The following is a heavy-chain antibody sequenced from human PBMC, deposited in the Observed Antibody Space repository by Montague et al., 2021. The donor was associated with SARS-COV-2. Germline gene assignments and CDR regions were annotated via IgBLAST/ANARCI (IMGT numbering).Heavy chain of an antibody. V-gene: IGHV3-21*01. CDR2: ISSSSSYI. CDR1: GFTFSSYS. Sequence: SLRLSCAASGFTFSSYSMNWVRQAPGKGLEWVSSISSSSSYIYYVDSVKGRFTISRDNAKNSLYLQMNSLRAEDTAVYYCARDRSSDYYDSSGYLDYWGQGTLVTVSS. CDR3: ARDRSSDYYDSSGYLDY. J-gene: IGHJ4*02. D-gene: IGHD3-22*01.